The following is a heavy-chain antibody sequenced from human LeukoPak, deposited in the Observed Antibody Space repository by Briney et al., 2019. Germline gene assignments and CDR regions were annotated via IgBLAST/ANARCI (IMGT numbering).Heavy chain of an antibody. D-gene: IGHD3-22*01. CDR1: GFTFSSYA. CDR3: AKVGSSGYYNDY. Sequence: GGSLRLSCAASGFTFSSYAMRWVRQAPRKGLEWVSAISGSGGSTYYADSVKGRFTISTDNSKNTLYLQMNSLRAEDTAVYYCAKVGSSGYYNDYWGQGTLFTVSS. CDR2: ISGSGGST. V-gene: IGHV3-23*01. J-gene: IGHJ4*02.